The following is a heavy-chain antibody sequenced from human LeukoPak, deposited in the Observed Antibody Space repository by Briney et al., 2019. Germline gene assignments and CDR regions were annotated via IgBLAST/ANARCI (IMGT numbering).Heavy chain of an antibody. CDR3: ARDPGVDCSSTSCYRGSYFDY. V-gene: IGHV4-59*01. CDR2: IYYSGST. Sequence: PSETLSLTCTVSGGSISSYYWSWIRQPPGKGLEWIGYIYYSGSTNYNPSLKSRVTISVDTSKNQFSLKLSSVTAADTAVYYCARDPGVDCSSTSCYRGSYFDYWGQGTLVTVSS. CDR1: GGSISSYY. J-gene: IGHJ4*02. D-gene: IGHD2-2*01.